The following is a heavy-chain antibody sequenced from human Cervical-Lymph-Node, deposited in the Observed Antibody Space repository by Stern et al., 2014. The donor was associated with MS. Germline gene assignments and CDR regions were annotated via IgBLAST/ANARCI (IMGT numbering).Heavy chain of an antibody. V-gene: IGHV1-46*03. CDR3: VRGDTTWHYFYYGLDV. D-gene: IGHD1-14*01. Sequence: VQLVESGDEGKKPGAAVKVSCKASGNTFTSYDMHWVRQAPGQGLEWMGVVKPRFINASYTQSFHDRVTLTSDTSTATVYMELSILRFADTSFYYCVRGDTTWHYFYYGLDVWGQGTTVTVSS. CDR2: VKPRFINA. CDR1: GNTFTSYD. J-gene: IGHJ6*02.